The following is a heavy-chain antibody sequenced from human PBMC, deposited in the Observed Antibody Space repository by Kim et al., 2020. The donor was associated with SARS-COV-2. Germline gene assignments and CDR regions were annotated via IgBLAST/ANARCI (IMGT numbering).Heavy chain of an antibody. J-gene: IGHJ6*02. V-gene: IGHV3-30*02. Sequence: NTSYENSLKGRLTISRDNSKNTLYLQMNSRGAEDPAVYYCAKGGDGMDVWGQGTTVTVSS. D-gene: IGHD3-16*01. CDR3: AKGGDGMDV. CDR2: NT.